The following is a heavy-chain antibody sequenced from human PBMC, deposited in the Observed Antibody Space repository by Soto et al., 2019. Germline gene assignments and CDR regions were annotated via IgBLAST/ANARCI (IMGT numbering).Heavy chain of an antibody. D-gene: IGHD6-13*01. CDR1: GGSISNSSYF. CDR3: ARHSGESGYSSTMYHSWCDP. Sequence: QLQLQESGPGLVKPSETLSLTCTVSGGSISNSSYFWGWIGQPPGKGLEWVGSLYYSGRTYNNPSPRRPVTISGYTPKNQSSLKLSPVSGADSAVYYCARHSGESGYSSTMYHSWCDPWGQGALVTVST. J-gene: IGHJ5*02. V-gene: IGHV4-39*01. CDR2: LYYSGRT.